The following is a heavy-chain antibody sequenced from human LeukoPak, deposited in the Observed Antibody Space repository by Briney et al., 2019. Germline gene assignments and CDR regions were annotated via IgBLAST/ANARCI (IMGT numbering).Heavy chain of an antibody. CDR3: AKDQPTTVTTYYYYGMDV. CDR1: GFTFGSHA. Sequence: LTGGSLRLSCAGSGFTFGSHAMSWVRQTPGKGLEWVSSINADSVKTHYADSVKGRFTISRDNSKNTLYLQMNSLRAEDTAVYYCAKDQPTTVTTYYYYGMDVWGQGTTVTVSS. D-gene: IGHD4-17*01. V-gene: IGHV3-23*01. CDR2: INADSVKT. J-gene: IGHJ6*02.